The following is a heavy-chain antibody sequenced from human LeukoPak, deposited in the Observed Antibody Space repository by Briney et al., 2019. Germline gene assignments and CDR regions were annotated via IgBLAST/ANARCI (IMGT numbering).Heavy chain of an antibody. Sequence: SETLSLTCTVSGGSISSYYWSWIRQPPGKGLGWIGYIYYSGSTNYNPSLKSRVTISVDTSKNQFSLKLSSVTAADTAVYYCARDHVLLWFGELLHYGMDVWGKGTTVTVSS. CDR1: GGSISSYY. J-gene: IGHJ6*04. CDR2: IYYSGST. CDR3: ARDHVLLWFGELLHYGMDV. V-gene: IGHV4-59*01. D-gene: IGHD3-10*01.